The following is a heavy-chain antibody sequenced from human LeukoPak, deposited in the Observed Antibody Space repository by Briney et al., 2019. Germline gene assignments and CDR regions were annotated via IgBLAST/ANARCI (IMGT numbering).Heavy chain of an antibody. V-gene: IGHV3-30*02. Sequence: GSLHLSCAASGFTFSSYWRGWVRPAPGKGLEWVAFIRYDGSNEYLDSVKGRFTISRDNSKNTLYLQMNSVKPEDTAVYYCANLARPLDYWGQGALVTVSS. CDR3: ANLARPLDY. CDR1: GFTFSSYW. D-gene: IGHD6-6*01. CDR2: IRYDGSNE. J-gene: IGHJ4*02.